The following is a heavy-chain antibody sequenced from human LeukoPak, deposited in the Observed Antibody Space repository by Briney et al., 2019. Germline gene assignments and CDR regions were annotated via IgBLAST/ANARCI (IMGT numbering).Heavy chain of an antibody. J-gene: IGHJ5*02. V-gene: IGHV3-30-3*01. CDR1: GVTFSSYA. Sequence: GGSLRLSCAASGVTFSSYAMHWVRQAPGKGLEWVAVISYDGSNKYYADSVKGRFTISRDNSKNTLYLQMNSLRAEDTAVYYCAREAGYSSSWYYLNWFDPWGQGTLVTVSS. D-gene: IGHD6-13*01. CDR3: AREAGYSSSWYYLNWFDP. CDR2: ISYDGSNK.